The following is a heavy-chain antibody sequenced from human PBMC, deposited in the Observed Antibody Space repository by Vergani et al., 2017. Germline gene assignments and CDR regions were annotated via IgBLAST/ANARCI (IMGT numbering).Heavy chain of an antibody. CDR2: IWYDGSKT. D-gene: IGHD3-3*01. CDR1: GFTFRSNG. CDR3: ARDLRLMYNRFDP. Sequence: QVQLVESGGGVVQPGGSLRLSCVTSGFTFRSNGMHWVRQAPGKGLEWVAFIWYDGSKTYYADSVKGRFTISRDNSKNTLFLQMNSLRAEDTAIYYCARDLRLMYNRFDPWGQGTLVTVSS. J-gene: IGHJ5*02. V-gene: IGHV3-30*02.